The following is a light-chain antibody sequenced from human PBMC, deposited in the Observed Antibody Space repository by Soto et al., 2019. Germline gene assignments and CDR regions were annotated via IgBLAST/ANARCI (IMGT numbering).Light chain of an antibody. CDR2: EDD. V-gene: IGLV6-57*01. Sequence: NFLLTQPHSVSESPGKTVTISCTRSSGNIVSNYVQWYQQRPGSSPTTVIYEDDDRPSGVPDRFSASIDTSSNSASLTISGLKTEDEADYYCQSYDADTLIFGGGTKLTVL. CDR3: QSYDADTLI. J-gene: IGLJ2*01. CDR1: SGNIVSNY.